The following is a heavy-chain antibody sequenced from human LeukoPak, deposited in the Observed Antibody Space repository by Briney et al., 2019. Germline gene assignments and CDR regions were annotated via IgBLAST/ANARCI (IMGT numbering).Heavy chain of an antibody. J-gene: IGHJ4*02. CDR2: IYQNGRT. Sequence: SETLSLTCTVSGGSISSYYWSWIRQPPGKGLEWIGYIYQNGRTNYNPSLKSRVTISVDTSKNHFSLNLTSVTAADTAVYFCAREDRNGNSGYAIGDWGQGILVTVSS. V-gene: IGHV4-59*01. CDR3: AREDRNGNSGYAIGD. D-gene: IGHD5-12*01. CDR1: GGSISSYY.